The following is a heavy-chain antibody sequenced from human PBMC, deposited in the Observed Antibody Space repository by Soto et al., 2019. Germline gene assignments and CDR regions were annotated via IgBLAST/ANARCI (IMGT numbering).Heavy chain of an antibody. CDR2: TSGSGGST. V-gene: IGHV3-23*01. J-gene: IGHJ3*02. D-gene: IGHD6-13*01. Sequence: EVQLLESGGGLVQPGGSLRLSCAASGFTFSSYAMSWVRQAPGKGLEWVSATSGSGGSTYYADSVKGRFTISRDNSKNALYLQMNSLRAEDTAVYDCARRLAGYSSSWYAFDIWGQGKMVTVSS. CDR3: ARRLAGYSSSWYAFDI. CDR1: GFTFSSYA.